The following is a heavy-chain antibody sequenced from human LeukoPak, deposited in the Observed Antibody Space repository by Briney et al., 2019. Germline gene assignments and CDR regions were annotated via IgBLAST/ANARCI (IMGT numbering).Heavy chain of an antibody. CDR3: VAVTYTNYDDFDY. CDR1: GYTFTSYG. Sequence: ASVKVSCKASGYTFTSYGISWVRRAPGQGLEWMGWISAYNGNTNYAQKLQGRVTMTTDTSTSTAHMELRSLRSDDTAVYYCVAVTYTNYDDFDYWGQGTLVTVSS. J-gene: IGHJ4*02. V-gene: IGHV1-18*01. D-gene: IGHD4-11*01. CDR2: ISAYNGNT.